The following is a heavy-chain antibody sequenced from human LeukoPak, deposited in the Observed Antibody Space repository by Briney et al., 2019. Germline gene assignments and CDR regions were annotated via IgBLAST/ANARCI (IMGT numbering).Heavy chain of an antibody. Sequence: GGSLRLSCAASGFTFSSYWMSWVRQGPGKGLEWVANINEDGSEQYYVDSVKGRLTISRDNAKTSLYLQINNLRAEDTAIYYCATSLKVGSIMSFDYWGQGTLVTVSS. D-gene: IGHD2-8*01. CDR2: INEDGSEQ. J-gene: IGHJ4*02. CDR1: GFTFSSYW. V-gene: IGHV3-7*01. CDR3: ATSLKVGSIMSFDY.